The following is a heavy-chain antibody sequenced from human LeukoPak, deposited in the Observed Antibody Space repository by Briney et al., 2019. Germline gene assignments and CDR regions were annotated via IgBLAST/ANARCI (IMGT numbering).Heavy chain of an antibody. V-gene: IGHV4-30-2*06. J-gene: IGHJ4*02. CDR1: GGSISSGGYY. D-gene: IGHD6-19*01. Sequence: SETLSLTCRVSGGSISSGGYYWSWIRQSPGKGLEWIGYIYHSGSTYYNPSLKSRVTISVDRSKNQFSLKLSSVTAADTAVYYCARGGSGCFDVGYWGQGTLVTVSS. CDR2: IYHSGST. CDR3: ARGGSGCFDVGY.